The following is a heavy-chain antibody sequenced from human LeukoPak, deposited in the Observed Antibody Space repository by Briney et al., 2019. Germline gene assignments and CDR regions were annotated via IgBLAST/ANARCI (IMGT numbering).Heavy chain of an antibody. J-gene: IGHJ4*02. CDR3: VRGEGRYSSSLYYFDY. CDR1: GFTFSSYA. V-gene: IGHV3-30*04. CDR2: ISYDGSNK. Sequence: GGSLRLSCAASGFTFSSYAMHWVRQAPGKGLEWVAVISYDGSNKYYADSVKGRFTISRDNSKNTLYLQMNSLRAEDTAVYYCVRGEGRYSSSLYYFDYWGQGTLVTVSS. D-gene: IGHD6-19*01.